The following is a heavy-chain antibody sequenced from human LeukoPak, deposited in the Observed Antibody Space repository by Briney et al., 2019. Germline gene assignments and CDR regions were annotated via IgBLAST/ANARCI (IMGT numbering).Heavy chain of an antibody. J-gene: IGHJ6*03. CDR1: GYTFTSYD. CDR2: MNPNSGNT. CDR3: ALVTAMVTSYYYMDV. D-gene: IGHD5-18*01. V-gene: IGHV1-8*01. Sequence: ASVKVSCKASGYTFTSYDINWVRQATGQGLEWMGWMNPNSGNTGYAQKFQGRVTMTRSTSISTAYMELSSLRSEDTAVYYCALVTAMVTSYYYMDVWGKGTTVTVSS.